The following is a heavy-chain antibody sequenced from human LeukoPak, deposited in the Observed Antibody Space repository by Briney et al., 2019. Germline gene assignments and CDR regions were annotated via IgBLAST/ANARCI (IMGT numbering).Heavy chain of an antibody. CDR1: GFTFSSSG. J-gene: IGHJ4*02. CDR2: ISHEGIEK. V-gene: IGHV3-30*03. D-gene: IGHD6-19*01. Sequence: QSGGSLRLSCAASGFTFSSSGMHWVRQAPGTGLEWVAFISHEGIEKYYADSVKGRFTISRDNSRNTLYLQMNSLRDEDTAVFYCATDRGWFFDNWGQGTLVTVAS. CDR3: ATDRGWFFDN.